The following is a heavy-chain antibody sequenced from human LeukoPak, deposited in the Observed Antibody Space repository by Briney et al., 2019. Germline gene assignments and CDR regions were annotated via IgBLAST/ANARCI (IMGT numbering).Heavy chain of an antibody. CDR3: ARMTTVTYFYYYYGMDV. CDR1: GGSISSYY. CDR2: IYYSGST. Sequence: SETLSLTCTVSGGSISSYYWSWIRQPPGKGLEWIGYIYYSGSTSYNPSLKSRVTISVDTSKNQFSLKLSSVTAADTAVYYCARMTTVTYFYYYYGMDVWGQGTTVTVSS. V-gene: IGHV4-59*01. D-gene: IGHD4-17*01. J-gene: IGHJ6*02.